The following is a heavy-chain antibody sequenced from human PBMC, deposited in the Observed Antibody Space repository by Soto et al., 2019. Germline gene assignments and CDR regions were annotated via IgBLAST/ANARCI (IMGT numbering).Heavy chain of an antibody. CDR2: ISYDGSNK. J-gene: IGHJ6*02. V-gene: IGHV3-30*18. CDR3: AKDLQYRPATYGMDV. Sequence: PGGSLRLSSAASGFIFSSSGMHWVRQAPGKGLEWVAVISYDGSNKYYADSVKGRFTISRDNSKNTLYLQMNSLRAEDTSVYYCAKDLQYRPATYGMDVWGQGTTVTVSS. D-gene: IGHD5-12*01. CDR1: GFIFSSSG.